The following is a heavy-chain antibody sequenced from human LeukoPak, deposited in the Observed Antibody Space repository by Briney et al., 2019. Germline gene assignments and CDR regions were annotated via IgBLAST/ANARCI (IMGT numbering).Heavy chain of an antibody. V-gene: IGHV3-30*18. CDR1: GFTFSSYG. J-gene: IGHJ6*02. CDR3: AKDRGPYYYYGMDV. CDR2: ISYDGSNK. Sequence: GGSLRLSCAASGFTFSSYGMHWARQAPGKGLEWVAVISYDGSNKYYADSVKGRFTISRDNSKNTLYLQMNSLRAEDTAVYYCAKDRGPYYYYGMDVWGQGTTVTVSS. D-gene: IGHD3-10*01.